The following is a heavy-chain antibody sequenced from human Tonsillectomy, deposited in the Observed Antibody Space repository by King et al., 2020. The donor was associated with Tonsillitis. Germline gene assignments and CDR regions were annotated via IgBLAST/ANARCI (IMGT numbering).Heavy chain of an antibody. V-gene: IGHV3-21*01. CDR1: GFTFSSYS. CDR2: ISSSSSYI. J-gene: IGHJ6*02. CDR3: ARDCSGGSCYPYYYGMDV. D-gene: IGHD2-15*01. Sequence: VQLVESGGGLVKPGGSLRLSCAASGFTFSSYSMNWVRQSPGKGLEWVSSISSSSSYIYYADSVKGRFAISRDNAKHSLYLQMNSLRAEDTAVYCCARDCSGGSCYPYYYGMDVWGQGTTVTVSS.